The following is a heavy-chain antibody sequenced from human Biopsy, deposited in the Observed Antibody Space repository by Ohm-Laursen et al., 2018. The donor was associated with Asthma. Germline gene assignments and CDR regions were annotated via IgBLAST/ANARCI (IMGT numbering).Heavy chain of an antibody. CDR2: ISWNSGSI. Sequence: SLRLSCSPSGFSFDEYAMFWVRQAPGKGLEWVSGISWNSGSIGYADSVKGRFTISRDNAKNSLYLQMNSQGPVDTAVYYCARDMGASANQPPAGSGSSHLYGMDVWGQGTTFTVSS. V-gene: IGHV3-9*01. CDR3: ARDMGASANQPPAGSGSSHLYGMDV. CDR1: GFSFDEYA. J-gene: IGHJ6*02. D-gene: IGHD3-10*01.